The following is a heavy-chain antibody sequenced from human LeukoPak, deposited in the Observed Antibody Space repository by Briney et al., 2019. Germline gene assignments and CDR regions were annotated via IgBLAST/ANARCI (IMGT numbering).Heavy chain of an antibody. Sequence: PGGSLRLSCAASGFSFSTYYVNWVRQAQGKGLEWVSCISSSSTYIYYSDSVRGRFAISRDNAKNSLYLQMNSLRAEDTAVYYCVRENHGSFDYWGQGSLVTVSS. CDR1: GFSFSTYY. J-gene: IGHJ4*02. D-gene: IGHD1-14*01. CDR2: ISSSSTYI. CDR3: VRENHGSFDY. V-gene: IGHV3-21*01.